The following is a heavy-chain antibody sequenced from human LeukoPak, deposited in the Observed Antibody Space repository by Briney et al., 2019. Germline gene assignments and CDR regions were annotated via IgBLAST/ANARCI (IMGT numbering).Heavy chain of an antibody. J-gene: IGHJ6*03. CDR3: ARDAPRDLYYYYYYYMDV. CDR2: IYTSGST. D-gene: IGHD2-21*02. CDR1: GGSISSGSYY. Sequence: PSETLSLTCTVSGGSISSGSYYWSWIRQPAGKGLEWIGRIYTSGSTNYNPSLKSRVTISVDTSKSQFSLKLSSVTAADTAVYYCARDAPRDLYYYYYYYMDVWGKGTTVTVSS. V-gene: IGHV4-61*02.